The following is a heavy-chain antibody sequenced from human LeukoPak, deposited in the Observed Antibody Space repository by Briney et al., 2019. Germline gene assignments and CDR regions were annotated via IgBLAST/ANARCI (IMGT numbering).Heavy chain of an antibody. CDR2: ISHVGDT. J-gene: IGHJ4*02. V-gene: IGHV3-13*01. CDR1: GFTFSSYD. CDR3: AKWWYYYDSLGDY. Sequence: GGSLRLSCAASGFTFSSYDMHWVRQATGNGLEWVSGISHVGDTYYSGSVKGRFTISRENAKNSLYLQMNSLRAEDTAVYYCAKWWYYYDSLGDYWGQGTLVTVSS. D-gene: IGHD3-22*01.